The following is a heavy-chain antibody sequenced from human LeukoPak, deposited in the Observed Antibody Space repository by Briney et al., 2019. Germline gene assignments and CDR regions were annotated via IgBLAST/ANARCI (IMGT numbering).Heavy chain of an antibody. J-gene: IGHJ4*02. CDR2: ISGSGGST. CDR1: GFTVSSNY. CDR3: AKSEQWLEYYFDY. D-gene: IGHD6-19*01. V-gene: IGHV3-23*01. Sequence: GGSLRLSCAASGFTVSSNYMSWVRQAPGKGLEWVSAISGSGGSTYYADSVKGRFTISRDNSKNTLYLQMNSLRAEDTAVYYCAKSEQWLEYYFDYWGQGTLVTVSS.